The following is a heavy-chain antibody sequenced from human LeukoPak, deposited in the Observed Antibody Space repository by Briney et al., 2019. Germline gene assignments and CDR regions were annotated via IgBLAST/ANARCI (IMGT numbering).Heavy chain of an antibody. Sequence: GASVKVSCKASGGTFSSYAISWVRQAPGQGLEWMGGIIPIFGTANYAQKFQGRVTITADESTSTAYMELSRLRSDDTAVYYCARSYPEYYYDSSGSFDIWGQGTMVTVSS. D-gene: IGHD3-22*01. V-gene: IGHV1-69*13. CDR2: IIPIFGTA. CDR1: GGTFSSYA. CDR3: ARSYPEYYYDSSGSFDI. J-gene: IGHJ3*02.